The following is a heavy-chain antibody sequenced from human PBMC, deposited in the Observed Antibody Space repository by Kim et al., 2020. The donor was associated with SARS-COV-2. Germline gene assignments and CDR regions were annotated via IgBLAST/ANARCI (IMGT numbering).Heavy chain of an antibody. V-gene: IGHV3-72*01. CDR3: ARGPTYFFDSSASFYYFDY. J-gene: IGHJ4*02. Sequence: GGSLRLSCAASGFTFSDHYMDWVRQAPGKGLEWVGHTANKASRYTTEYAASVKGRFTISRDDSKNSLYLQMHSLKTEDTAVYYCARGPTYFFDSSASFYYFDYWGQGTLVTVSS. D-gene: IGHD3-22*01. CDR2: TANKASRYTT. CDR1: GFTFSDHY.